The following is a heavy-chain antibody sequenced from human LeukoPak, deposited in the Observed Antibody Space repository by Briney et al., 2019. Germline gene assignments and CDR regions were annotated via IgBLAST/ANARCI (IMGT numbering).Heavy chain of an antibody. CDR1: GFTFSNHG. V-gene: IGHV3-23*01. Sequence: GGSLRLSCAASGFTFSNHGMNWVRQAPGKGLEWVSGISPSGDITYYADSVKGRSTISRDNSKNTLYLEVISLTAEDTAVYYCAKDDAWLRFGEWSQGTLVTVSS. J-gene: IGHJ4*02. CDR2: ISPSGDIT. D-gene: IGHD3-10*01. CDR3: AKDDAWLRFGE.